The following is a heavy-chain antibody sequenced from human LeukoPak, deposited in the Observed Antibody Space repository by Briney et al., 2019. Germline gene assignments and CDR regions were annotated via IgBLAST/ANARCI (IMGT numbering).Heavy chain of an antibody. CDR1: GSTFSSYD. V-gene: IGHV3-30*18. CDR2: ISYAGSNK. CDR3: AKDLRGSSSLLDY. J-gene: IGHJ4*02. Sequence: PGGSLRLSCAASGSTFSSYDMHWVRQAPGKGLEWVAAISYAGSNKYYADSVKDRFTISRDNSKNTLYLQMNSLRAEDTAVYYCAKDLRGSSSLLDYWGQGTLVTVSS. D-gene: IGHD6-6*01.